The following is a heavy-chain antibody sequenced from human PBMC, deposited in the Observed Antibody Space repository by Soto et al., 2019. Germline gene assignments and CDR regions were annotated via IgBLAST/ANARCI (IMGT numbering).Heavy chain of an antibody. V-gene: IGHV3-66*01. CDR3: ARVSGTGTTHGMDV. D-gene: IGHD1-7*01. CDR1: GYSVSSNY. Sequence: EAQVVESGGGLVQPGGSLRLSCAASGYSVSSNYMTWVRQAPGKGLEWVSVIYIGGSTYYADSVKGRFTISRDNSKNMLYLQMDSLRVEDTAVYYCARVSGTGTTHGMDVWGQGTTVTVSS. CDR2: IYIGGST. J-gene: IGHJ6*02.